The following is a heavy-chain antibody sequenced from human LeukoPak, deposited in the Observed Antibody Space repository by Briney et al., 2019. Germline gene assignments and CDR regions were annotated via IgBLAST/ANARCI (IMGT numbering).Heavy chain of an antibody. CDR3: ARIYYDRGGHYYDY. CDR2: ITGDGGTT. D-gene: IGHD3-22*01. CDR1: GFTFRNYA. J-gene: IGHJ4*02. V-gene: IGHV3-64*01. Sequence: GGSLRLSCAASGFTFRNYAMHWVRQAPGEGLEYVSAITGDGGTTYYARSVKDRFTISRDNSKNTLYLQMGSLRAEDMAAYYCARIYYDRGGHYYDYWGQGTLVTVSS.